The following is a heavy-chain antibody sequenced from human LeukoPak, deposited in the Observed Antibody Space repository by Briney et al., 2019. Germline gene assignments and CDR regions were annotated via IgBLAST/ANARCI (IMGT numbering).Heavy chain of an antibody. D-gene: IGHD3-3*01. J-gene: IGHJ6*03. CDR1: VGSISTYF. CDR2: IYHIGVT. CDR3: ARGKWIFGVLSECFHNYYMDV. V-gene: IGHV4-59*01. Sequence: PSESLSLTRAVSVGSISTYFWSWVRQPPAKGLEWGGYIYHIGVTNYNPYLKSRVTISMYTSENQYSLKLSSMTAADTAVYYCARGKWIFGVLSECFHNYYMDVWGKGTTVTVSS.